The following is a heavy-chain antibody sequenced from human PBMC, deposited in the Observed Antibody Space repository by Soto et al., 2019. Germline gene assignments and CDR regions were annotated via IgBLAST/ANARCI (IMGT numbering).Heavy chain of an antibody. Sequence: EVQLVESGGGLVKPGGSLRLSCAASGFTFSSYSMNWVRQAPGKGLEWVSSISSSSSYIYYADSVKGRFTISRDNAKNSLYLQTNSLRAEDTAVYYWARGRGWGDGYNYWFDYWGQGTLVTVSS. CDR3: ARGRGWGDGYNYWFDY. J-gene: IGHJ4*02. CDR2: ISSSSSYI. D-gene: IGHD5-12*01. V-gene: IGHV3-21*02. CDR1: GFTFSSYS.